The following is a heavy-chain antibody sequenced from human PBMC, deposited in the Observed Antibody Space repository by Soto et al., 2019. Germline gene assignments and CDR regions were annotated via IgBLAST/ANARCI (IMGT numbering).Heavy chain of an antibody. CDR1: GCSFTTYW. Sequence: GESLKISCKGSGCSFTTYWISWVRQMPGKGLEWMGRIDPSDSYTNYSPSFQGHVTISADKSISTAYLQWSSLKASDTAMYYCARLPHSSSWYSYYYGMDVWGQGTTVTVSS. CDR3: ARLPHSSSWYSYYYGMDV. V-gene: IGHV5-10-1*01. CDR2: IDPSDSYT. J-gene: IGHJ6*02. D-gene: IGHD6-13*01.